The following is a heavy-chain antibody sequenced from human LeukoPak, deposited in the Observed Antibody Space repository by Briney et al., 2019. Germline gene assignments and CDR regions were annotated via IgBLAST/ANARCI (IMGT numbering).Heavy chain of an antibody. CDR1: GYTFTSYD. V-gene: IGHV1-2*02. Sequence: GASVKVSCNASGYTFTSYDINWVRQATGQGLEWMGWINPNSSGTNYAQKFQGRVTMTRDTSISTAYMELSRLRSDDTAVYYCAKSMVRGPPPHAFDIWGQGTMVTISS. J-gene: IGHJ3*02. D-gene: IGHD3-10*01. CDR2: INPNSSGT. CDR3: AKSMVRGPPPHAFDI.